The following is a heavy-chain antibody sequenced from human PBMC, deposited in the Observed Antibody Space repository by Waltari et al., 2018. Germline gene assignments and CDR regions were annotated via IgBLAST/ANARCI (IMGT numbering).Heavy chain of an antibody. CDR1: GASMSANYLY. D-gene: IGHD2-15*01. CDR2: ISYGGTT. CDR3: ARQEAAVSKWFDP. V-gene: IGHV4-39*01. J-gene: IGHJ5*02. Sequence: QLQLQESGPGLVTPSETLSLTCSVPGASMSANYLYWGWIRQPPGRELEWIGSISYGGTTYYNPSLESRVTILVDTSKNQFSLKVRSVTAADTAIYFCARQEAAVSKWFDPWGQGILVTVSS.